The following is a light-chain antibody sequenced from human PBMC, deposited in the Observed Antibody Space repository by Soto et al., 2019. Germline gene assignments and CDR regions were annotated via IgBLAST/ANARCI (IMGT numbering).Light chain of an antibody. CDR2: DAS. Sequence: IVLTQSPGTLSLSPGESGTLSCRASQNLGTLYLAWFQQKPGQAPRLLIYDASSRPTDIPARFSGSGSGTDFTLTISSLEPEDFALYYCQQRSNWPITFGQGTRLEN. CDR3: QQRSNWPIT. J-gene: IGKJ5*01. V-gene: IGKV3-11*01. CDR1: QNLGTLY.